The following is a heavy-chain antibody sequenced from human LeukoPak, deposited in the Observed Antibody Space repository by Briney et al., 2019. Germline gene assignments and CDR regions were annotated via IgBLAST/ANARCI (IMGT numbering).Heavy chain of an antibody. V-gene: IGHV4-59*01. CDR3: ARDAPVAGTGKAIYYYYYYGMDV. D-gene: IGHD6-19*01. J-gene: IGHJ6*02. Sequence: SETLSLTCTVSGGSISSYYWSWIRQPPGKGLEWIGYIYYSGSTNYNPSLKSRVTISVDTSKSQFSLKLSSVTAADTAVYYCARDAPVAGTGKAIYYYYYYGMDVWGQGTTVTVSS. CDR2: IYYSGST. CDR1: GGSISSYY.